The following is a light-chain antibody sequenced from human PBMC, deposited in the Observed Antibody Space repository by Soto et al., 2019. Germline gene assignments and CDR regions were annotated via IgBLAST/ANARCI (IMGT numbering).Light chain of an antibody. CDR3: QQTYTAPYT. CDR2: AAS. CDR1: HTISRY. J-gene: IGKJ2*01. Sequence: DTQMTQSPSSLSASVGDRVTITCRASHTISRYLSWYQQQPGKAPKLLVYAASTLQGGVPSRFSGSGAGTDFTLTISGLQPEAFATYYCQQTYTAPYTFGQGTKLEIK. V-gene: IGKV1-39*01.